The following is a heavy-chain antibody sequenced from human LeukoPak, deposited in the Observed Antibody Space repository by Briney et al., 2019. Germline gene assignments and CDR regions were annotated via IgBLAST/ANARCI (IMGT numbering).Heavy chain of an antibody. CDR2: IIPILGIA. CDR1: GGTFSSYT. V-gene: IGHV1-69*04. CDR3: ARDGGYGSYDY. D-gene: IGHD3-10*01. Sequence: ASVKVSCKASGGTFSSYTISWVRQAPGQGLEWMGRIIPILGIANYAQKFQGRVTITADKSTSTAYMELSSLRSEDTAVYYCARDGGYGSYDYWGRGTLVTVSS. J-gene: IGHJ4*02.